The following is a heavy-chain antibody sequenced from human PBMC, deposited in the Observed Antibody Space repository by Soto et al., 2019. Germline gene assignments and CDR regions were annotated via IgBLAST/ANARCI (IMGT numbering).Heavy chain of an antibody. V-gene: IGHV1-18*01. Sequence: ASVKVSCKASGYTFTSYGISWVRQAPGQGLEWMGWISAYNGNTNYAQKLQGRVTMTTDTSTSTAYMELRSLRSDDTAVYYCARVVSWHYDFWSGYSIDAFDIWGQGTMVTVSS. CDR2: ISAYNGNT. D-gene: IGHD3-3*01. CDR3: ARVVSWHYDFWSGYSIDAFDI. J-gene: IGHJ3*02. CDR1: GYTFTSYG.